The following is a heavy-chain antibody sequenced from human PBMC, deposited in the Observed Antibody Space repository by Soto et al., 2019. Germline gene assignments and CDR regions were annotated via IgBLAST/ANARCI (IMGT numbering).Heavy chain of an antibody. V-gene: IGHV1-69*04. CDR3: ARESEYYDILTGYSKDPYYYYGMDV. CDR1: GGTFSSYT. CDR2: IIPILGIA. D-gene: IGHD3-9*01. J-gene: IGHJ6*02. Sequence: ASVKVSCKASGGTFSSYTISWVRQAPGQGLEWMGRIIPILGIANYAQKFQGRVTITADKSTSTAYMELSSLRSEDTAVYYCARESEYYDILTGYSKDPYYYYGMDVWGQGTTVTVSS.